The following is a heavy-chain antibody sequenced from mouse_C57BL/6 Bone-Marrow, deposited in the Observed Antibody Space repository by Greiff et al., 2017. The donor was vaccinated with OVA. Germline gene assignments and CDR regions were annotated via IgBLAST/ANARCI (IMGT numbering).Heavy chain of an antibody. J-gene: IGHJ2*01. CDR2: IHPNSGST. D-gene: IGHD3-3*01. V-gene: IGHV1-64*01. Sequence: QVQLQQPGAELVKPGASVKLSCKASGYTFTSYWMHWVKQMPGQGLEWIGMIHPNSGSTNYNEKFKSKATLTVDKSSSTAYMELRSLTSEDSAVYFCARSRGRPRPFDYWGQGTTLTVSS. CDR3: ARSRGRPRPFDY. CDR1: GYTFTSYW.